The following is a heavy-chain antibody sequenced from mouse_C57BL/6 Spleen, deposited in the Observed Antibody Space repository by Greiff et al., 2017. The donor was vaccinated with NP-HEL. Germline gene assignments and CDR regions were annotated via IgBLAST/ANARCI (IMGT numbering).Heavy chain of an antibody. J-gene: IGHJ2*01. CDR3: TFITTVVYFDY. CDR1: GYTFTDYE. V-gene: IGHV1-15*01. Sequence: QVQLQQSGAELVRPGASVTLSCKASGYTFTDYEMHWVKQTPVHGLEWIGAIDPETGGTAYNQKFKGKAILTADKSSSTAYMELRSLTSEDSAVYYCTFITTVVYFDYWGQGTTLTVSS. D-gene: IGHD1-1*01. CDR2: IDPETGGT.